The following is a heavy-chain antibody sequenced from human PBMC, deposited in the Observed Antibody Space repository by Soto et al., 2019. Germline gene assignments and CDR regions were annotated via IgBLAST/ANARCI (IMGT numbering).Heavy chain of an antibody. V-gene: IGHV3-49*04. CDR2: IRSKAYGGTT. J-gene: IGHJ6*02. CDR1: GFTFGDYA. Sequence: PVGSLRLSCTASGFTFGDYAMSWVRQAPGKGLEWVGFIRSKAYGGTTEYAASVKGRFTISRDDSKSIAYLQMNSLKTEDTAVYYCTRDGNYCSSTSCWDYYYYGMDVWGQGTTVTV. CDR3: TRDGNYCSSTSCWDYYYYGMDV. D-gene: IGHD2-2*01.